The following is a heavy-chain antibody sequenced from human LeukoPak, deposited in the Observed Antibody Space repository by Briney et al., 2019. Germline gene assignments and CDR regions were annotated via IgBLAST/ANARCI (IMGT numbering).Heavy chain of an antibody. CDR2: IIPILGIA. D-gene: IGHD2-8*01. Sequence: GASVKVSCKASGGTFSSYAISWVRQAPGQGREWVGRIIPILGIANYAQKFQGRVTITADKSTSTAYMELSSLRSEDTAVYYCARKACTNGVCYFPYWGQGTLVTVSS. V-gene: IGHV1-69*04. J-gene: IGHJ4*02. CDR1: GGTFSSYA. CDR3: ARKACTNGVCYFPY.